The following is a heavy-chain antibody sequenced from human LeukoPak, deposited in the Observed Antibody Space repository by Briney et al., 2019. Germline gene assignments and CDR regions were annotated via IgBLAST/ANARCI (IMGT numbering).Heavy chain of an antibody. V-gene: IGHV3-23*01. J-gene: IGHJ4*02. D-gene: IGHD3-22*01. CDR3: AKDLSYYDSSGYYY. CDR1: GFTFSSYA. Sequence: GSLRLSCAASGFTFSSYAMSWVRQAPGKGLEWVSAISGSGGSTYYADSVKGRFTISRDNSKNTLYLQMNSLRAEDTAVYYCAKDLSYYDSSGYYYWGQGTLVTVSS. CDR2: ISGSGGST.